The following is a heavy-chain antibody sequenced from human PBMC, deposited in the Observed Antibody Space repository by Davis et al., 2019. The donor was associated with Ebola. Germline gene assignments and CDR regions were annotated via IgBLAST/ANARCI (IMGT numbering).Heavy chain of an antibody. CDR2: TYYRSKWYN. J-gene: IGHJ5*02. CDR1: GDSVSSNSAA. D-gene: IGHD2-2*01. Sequence: LRLSCAISGDSVSSNSAAWNWIRQSPSRGLEWLGRTYYRSKWYNDYAVSVRSRITINPDTSKNQFSLQLNSVTPEDTAVYYCARGSCSTTTCKGDWFDPWGQGTLVTVSS. CDR3: ARGSCSTTTCKGDWFDP. V-gene: IGHV6-1*01.